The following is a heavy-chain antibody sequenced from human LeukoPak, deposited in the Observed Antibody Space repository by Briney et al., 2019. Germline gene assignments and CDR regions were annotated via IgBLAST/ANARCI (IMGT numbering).Heavy chain of an antibody. CDR2: ISSSGSDM. CDR3: ARERPLVGALDL. V-gene: IGHV3-48*03. D-gene: IGHD2-15*01. Sequence: GGSLRLSCAASGFSFNGFEMNWVRQGPGKGLEWVSLISSSGSDMFYADSVRGRFTVSRDNGKSALFLQMTSLRVEDTGVYYCARERPLVGALDLWGQGTVVTVSS. CDR1: GFSFNGFE. J-gene: IGHJ5*02.